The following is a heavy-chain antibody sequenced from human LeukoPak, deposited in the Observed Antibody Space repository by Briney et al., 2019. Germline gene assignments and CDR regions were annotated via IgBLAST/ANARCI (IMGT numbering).Heavy chain of an antibody. D-gene: IGHD2-2*01. J-gene: IGHJ4*02. CDR2: ISGNGAGT. CDR3: ARRYCSSSSCTLDY. CDR1: GFTFSTYA. Sequence: PGGSLRLSCAASGFTFSTYAMSWVRQAPGKGLEWVSAISGNGAGTYYGDSVKGRFTISRDISKNTLFLQMNSLTAEDTAVYYCARRYCSSSSCTLDYWGQGTLVTVSS. V-gene: IGHV3-23*01.